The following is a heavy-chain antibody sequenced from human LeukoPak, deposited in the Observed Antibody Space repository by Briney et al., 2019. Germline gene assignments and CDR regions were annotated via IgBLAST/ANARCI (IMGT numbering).Heavy chain of an antibody. CDR1: GFTFSNYA. D-gene: IGHD6-19*01. CDR2: VPGSGPNT. J-gene: IGHJ6*03. CDR3: AKDLRSGWYDSYFYYIDV. V-gene: IGHV3-23*01. Sequence: PGGSLRLSCAASGFTFSNYAMSWSRQTPGKRLEWVSTVPGSGPNTYYADSVKGRFTISRDNSQNTLYLQMYRLRAEDTAVYYCAKDLRSGWYDSYFYYIDVWGKGTTVTVSS.